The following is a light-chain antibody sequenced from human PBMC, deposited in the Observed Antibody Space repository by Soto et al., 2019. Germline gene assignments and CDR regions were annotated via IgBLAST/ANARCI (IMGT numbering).Light chain of an antibody. CDR3: LQDYSYPLT. Sequence: AIPLTQFPASLSASVGDRVTITCRASQGVSSHLAWHQQKPGKAPKLLIYEVSTLQIGVPSRFSGSGSGTDFTLTISSLQPEDSATYYCLQDYSYPLTFGGGTKVDIK. V-gene: IGKV1-6*01. CDR1: QGVSSH. J-gene: IGKJ4*01. CDR2: EVS.